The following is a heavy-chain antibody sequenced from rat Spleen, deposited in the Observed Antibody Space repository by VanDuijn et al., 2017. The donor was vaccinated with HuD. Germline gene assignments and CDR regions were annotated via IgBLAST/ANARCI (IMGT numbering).Heavy chain of an antibody. Sequence: EVQLVESGGGLVQPGRSLKLSCAASGFTFSNYYMAWVRQAPTKGLEWVAYISTGGVNTYYRDSVKGRFTVSRANAKSTLNLQMDSLRSEDTATYYCSTAGSGLDYYYAGGFDYWGQGVIVTVSS. CDR1: GFTFSNYY. CDR3: STAGSGLDYYYAGGFDY. V-gene: IGHV5-27*01. CDR2: ISTGGVNT. D-gene: IGHD1-6*01. J-gene: IGHJ2*01.